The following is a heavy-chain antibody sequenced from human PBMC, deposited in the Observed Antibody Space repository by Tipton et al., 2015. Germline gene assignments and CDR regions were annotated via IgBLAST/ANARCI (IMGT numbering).Heavy chain of an antibody. CDR2: SIHFFGTP. D-gene: IGHD6-25*01. Sequence: QLVQSGAEVKKPGSSVKVSCKASGGTFSSYGINWLRQAPGQGLEWMGVSIHFFGTPHYAQKFQGRVTITADESRSTAYMELSSLRSDDTAVYYCARESITAAGTAFDYWGQGTPVTVAS. J-gene: IGHJ4*02. CDR1: GGTFSSYG. V-gene: IGHV1-69*01. CDR3: ARESITAAGTAFDY.